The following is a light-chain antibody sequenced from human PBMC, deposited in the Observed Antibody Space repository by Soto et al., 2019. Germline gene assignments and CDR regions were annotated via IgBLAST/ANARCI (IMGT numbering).Light chain of an antibody. CDR2: WAS. V-gene: IGKV4-1*01. J-gene: IGKJ4*01. CDR1: QSVLYSSNNKNY. CDR3: QHYSTSLVT. Sequence: DIVMTQSPDSLAVSLGERATIYCKSSQSVLYSSNNKNYLAWYQQKPGQPPKLLIYWASTRESGVPDRFSGSGSGTDFTLTISSLQAEDVAVYYCQHYSTSLVTFGRGTKVEIK.